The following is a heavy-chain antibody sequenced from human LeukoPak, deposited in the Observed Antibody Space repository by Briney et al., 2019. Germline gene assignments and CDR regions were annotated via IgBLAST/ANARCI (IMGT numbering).Heavy chain of an antibody. J-gene: IGHJ1*01. CDR3: ALTESIAVAAGYAEYFQH. D-gene: IGHD6-19*01. V-gene: IGHV4-59*01. CDR2: IYYSGST. CDR1: GGSISSYH. Sequence: SETLSLTCTVSGGSISSYHWSWIRQPPGKGLVWIGYIYYSGSTNYNPSPKSRVTISVDTSKNQFSLKLSSVTAADTAVYYCALTESIAVAAGYAEYFQHWGQGTLVTVSS.